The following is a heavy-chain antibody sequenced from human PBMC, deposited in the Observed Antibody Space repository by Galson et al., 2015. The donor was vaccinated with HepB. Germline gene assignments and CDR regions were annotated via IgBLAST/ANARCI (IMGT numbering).Heavy chain of an antibody. CDR2: ISAYNGNT. V-gene: IGHV1-18*01. CDR3: ARANKDSLLRGKKYYMDV. J-gene: IGHJ6*03. Sequence: SVKVSCKASGYTFTSYGISWVRQAPGQGLEWMGWISAYNGNTNYAQKLQGRVTMTTDTSTSTAYMELRSLRSDDTAVYYCARANKDSLLRGKKYYMDVWGKGTTVTVSS. CDR1: GYTFTSYG. D-gene: IGHD3-9*01.